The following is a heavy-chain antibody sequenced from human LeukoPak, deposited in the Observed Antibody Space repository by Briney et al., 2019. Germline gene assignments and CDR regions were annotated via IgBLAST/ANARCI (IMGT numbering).Heavy chain of an antibody. D-gene: IGHD3-10*01. CDR3: AKRVRYGSGNYHFDH. Sequence: GGSLRLSCAASEFTFSTYGMSWVRQAPGKGLEWVSAISGGGSSTYYADSVKGRFTISRDNSKNTLYLQMNSLTAEDTAVYYCAKRVRYGSGNYHFDHWGQGTLVTVSS. CDR1: EFTFSTYG. CDR2: ISGGGSST. V-gene: IGHV3-23*01. J-gene: IGHJ4*02.